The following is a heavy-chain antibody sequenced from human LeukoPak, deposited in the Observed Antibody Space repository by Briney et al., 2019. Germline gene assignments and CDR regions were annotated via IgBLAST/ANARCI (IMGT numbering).Heavy chain of an antibody. CDR1: GYTFTSYA. V-gene: IGHV1-18*01. J-gene: IGHJ4*02. Sequence: ASVKVSCKASGYTFTSYAINWVRQAPGQGLEWMGWISAYDGSTISAQDLQGRVTMTTDTSTTTAYMELTRLRSDDTAVYYCARHSSSWSPLRYWGQGALVTVSS. CDR3: ARHSSSWSPLRY. D-gene: IGHD6-13*01. CDR2: ISAYDGST.